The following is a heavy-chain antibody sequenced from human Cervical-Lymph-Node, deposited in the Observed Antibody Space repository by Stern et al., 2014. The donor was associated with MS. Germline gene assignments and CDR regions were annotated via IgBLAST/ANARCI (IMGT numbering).Heavy chain of an antibody. CDR2: ISPDSGNT. J-gene: IGHJ4*02. Sequence: VQLVESGTEVKKPGASVLVSCKASGYTFTTYGITWVRQAPGQGLEWRAWISPDSGNTKYAQKFQDRVTMTRDTTSGTAYMEVRSLRSEDTAVYYCARDKMHAFDYWGQGTQVTVPS. V-gene: IGHV1-18*01. D-gene: IGHD2-8*01. CDR3: ARDKMHAFDY. CDR1: GYTFTTYG.